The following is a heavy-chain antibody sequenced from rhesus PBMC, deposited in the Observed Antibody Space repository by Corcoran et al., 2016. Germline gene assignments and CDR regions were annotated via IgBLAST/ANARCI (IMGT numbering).Heavy chain of an antibody. CDR1: GGSISRKS. CDR3: VGLMVAGPVEY. Sequence: LQLQESGPGLVKPSEPLSLTCAVSGGSISRKSSTWIRHPPVKGLEWIGRIAGDDRSTDYNPSLRSRVTISTDTSKTQFSLKVDSVTAADTAVYYCVGLMVAGPVEYWGQGVLVTVSS. D-gene: IGHD6-37*01. V-gene: IGHV4-173*01. CDR2: IAGDDRST. J-gene: IGHJ4*01.